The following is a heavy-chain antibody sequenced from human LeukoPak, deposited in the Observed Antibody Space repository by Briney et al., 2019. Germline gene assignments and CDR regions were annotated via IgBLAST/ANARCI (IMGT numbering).Heavy chain of an antibody. D-gene: IGHD4-11*01. J-gene: IGHJ4*02. CDR2: ISGSGGST. V-gene: IGHV3-23*01. CDR1: GFTFSDYG. CDR3: AKGQDYSNYYYFDY. Sequence: GGSLRLSCAASGFTFSDYGMNWVRQAPGKGLEGVSAISGSGGSTYYADSVKGRFTISRDNSKNTLYLQMNSLRAEDTAVYYCAKGQDYSNYYYFDYWGQGTLVTVSS.